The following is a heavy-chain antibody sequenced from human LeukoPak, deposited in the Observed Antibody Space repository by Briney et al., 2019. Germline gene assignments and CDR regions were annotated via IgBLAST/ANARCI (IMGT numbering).Heavy chain of an antibody. D-gene: IGHD3-22*01. Sequence: GGSLRLSCAASGFTFSNYGIHWVRQAPGKGLEWVALIWYDGSNKYYADSVKGRFTLSRDNSKNTVYLQMNSLRAEDTAVYYCARDSSGRDWGQGTLVTVSS. CDR1: GFTFSNYG. V-gene: IGHV3-33*01. CDR2: IWYDGSNK. CDR3: ARDSSGRD. J-gene: IGHJ4*02.